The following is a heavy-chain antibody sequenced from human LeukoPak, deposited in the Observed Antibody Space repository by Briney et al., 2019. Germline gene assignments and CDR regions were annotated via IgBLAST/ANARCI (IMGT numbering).Heavy chain of an antibody. CDR3: AREGIAVAGTGGYYFDY. V-gene: IGHV3-21*01. J-gene: IGHJ4*02. D-gene: IGHD6-19*01. Sequence: GGSLRLXCAASGFTFSSYSMNWVRQAPGKGLEWVSSISSSSSYIYYADSVKGRFTISRDNAKNSLYLQMNSLRAEDTAVYYCAREGIAVAGTGGYYFDYWGQGTLVTVSS. CDR1: GFTFSSYS. CDR2: ISSSSSYI.